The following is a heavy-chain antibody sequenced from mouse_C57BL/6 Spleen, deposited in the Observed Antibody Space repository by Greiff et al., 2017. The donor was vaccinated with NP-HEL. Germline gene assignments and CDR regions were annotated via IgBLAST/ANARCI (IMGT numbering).Heavy chain of an antibody. J-gene: IGHJ4*01. V-gene: IGHV1-4*01. CDR1: GYTFTSYT. Sequence: VQLQQSGAELARPGASVKMSCKASGYTFTSYTMHWVKQRPGQGLEWIGYINPSSGYTKYNQKFKDKATLTADKSSSTAYMQLSSLTSEDSAVYYCARYDYDVMDYWGQGTSVTVSS. CDR3: ARYDYDVMDY. CDR2: INPSSGYT.